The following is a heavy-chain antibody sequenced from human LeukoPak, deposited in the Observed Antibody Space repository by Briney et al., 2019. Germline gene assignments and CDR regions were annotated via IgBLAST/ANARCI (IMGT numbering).Heavy chain of an antibody. D-gene: IGHD1-26*01. V-gene: IGHV4-39*07. Sequence: PSETLSLTCSVSGGSINSDITSYWGWIRQPPGKGLEWIGSIYCSGRTYSNPSLKSRVTISVDTSKNQFSLTLSSVTAADTAVYYCGREGWDYYYYMDVWGKGTTVTVSS. CDR1: GGSINSDITSY. J-gene: IGHJ6*03. CDR3: GREGWDYYYYMDV. CDR2: IYCSGRT.